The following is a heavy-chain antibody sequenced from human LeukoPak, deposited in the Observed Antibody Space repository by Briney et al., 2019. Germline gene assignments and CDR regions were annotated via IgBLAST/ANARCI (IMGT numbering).Heavy chain of an antibody. D-gene: IGHD3-10*01. CDR3: AKPLWFGSPSAIDKGDY. CDR1: GFTFSSCG. Sequence: PGRSLRLSCAASGFTFSSCGMHWVRQAPGKWLEWVAVISYDGSNKYYADSVKGRFTISRDNSKNTLYLQMNSLRAEDTAVYYCAKPLWFGSPSAIDKGDYWGQGTLVTVSS. V-gene: IGHV3-30*18. CDR2: ISYDGSNK. J-gene: IGHJ4*02.